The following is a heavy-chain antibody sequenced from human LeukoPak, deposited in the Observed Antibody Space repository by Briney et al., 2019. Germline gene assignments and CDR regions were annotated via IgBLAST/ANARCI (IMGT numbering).Heavy chain of an antibody. J-gene: IGHJ5*02. D-gene: IGHD6-13*01. CDR1: GGSITSGNW. CDR2: IYHSGST. V-gene: IGHV4-4*02. Sequence: SETLSLTCTVSGGSITSGNWWSWVRQPPGKGLEWIGEIYHSGSTNYNPSLKSRVTISVDKSKNQFSLILNSVTAADTAVYYCARGVPAAGSIRFDPWGQGTLVTVSS. CDR3: ARGVPAAGSIRFDP.